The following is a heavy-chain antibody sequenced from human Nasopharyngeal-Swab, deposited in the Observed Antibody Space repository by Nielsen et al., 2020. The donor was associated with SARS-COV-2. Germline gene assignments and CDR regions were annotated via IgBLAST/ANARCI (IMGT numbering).Heavy chain of an antibody. V-gene: IGHV5-51*01. CDR1: GYSFTNYW. Sequence: GESLKISCKGSGYSFTNYWIGWVRQMHGKGLEWMGIIYPGDSDTTYSPSFQGQVTISADKSISTAYLQWSSLQASDTAIYYCARHGKFSSGSNYFDYWGQGTLVTVSS. J-gene: IGHJ4*02. CDR3: ARHGKFSSGSNYFDY. CDR2: IYPGDSDT. D-gene: IGHD6-19*01.